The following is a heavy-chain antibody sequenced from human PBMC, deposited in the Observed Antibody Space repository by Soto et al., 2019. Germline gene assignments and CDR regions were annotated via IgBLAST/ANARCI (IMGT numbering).Heavy chain of an antibody. CDR2: IFQSGGT. CDR1: GGSISGDYS. Sequence: QLQLQESGSGLVKPSQTLSLTCAVSGGSISGDYSWSWIRQPPGKGLEWIGYIFQSGGTYYNPSLKSRVTISIDTSKNHFSLRLTSVTAAETAVYYCARRFDYSDSWYFDLWGRGSLVTVSS. D-gene: IGHD4-17*01. V-gene: IGHV4-30-2*01. J-gene: IGHJ2*01. CDR3: ARRFDYSDSWYFDL.